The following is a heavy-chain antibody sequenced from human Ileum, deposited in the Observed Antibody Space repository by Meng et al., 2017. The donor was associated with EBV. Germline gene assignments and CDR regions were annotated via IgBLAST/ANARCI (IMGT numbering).Heavy chain of an antibody. CDR3: AMGPDYAKTGY. D-gene: IGHD4-17*01. V-gene: IGHV4-39*01. Sequence: ESGPDVVKPSETLSLTCSVSGGSISSSNDCWGWIRQPPGKGLEWIQSICYTDYTYYNPSLKSRVTISADKSKNQFSLRLNSLTAADTAVYYCAMGPDYAKTGYWDQGTLVTVSS. J-gene: IGHJ4*02. CDR2: ICYTDYT. CDR1: GGSISSSNDC.